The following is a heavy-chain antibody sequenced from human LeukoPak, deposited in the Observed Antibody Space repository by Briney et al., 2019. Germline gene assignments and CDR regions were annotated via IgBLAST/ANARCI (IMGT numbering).Heavy chain of an antibody. CDR2: INEDGRVT. D-gene: IGHD4-23*01. CDR3: VKDFGGNSDY. J-gene: IGHJ4*02. Sequence: GGSLRLSCAASGFTFSGYWMHWVRQAPGKGLVWVSRINEDGRVTSYAGSVRGRFTISRDSVENTLHLQMNSLRAEDTAVYYCVKDFGGNSDYWGQGTLVTVSS. CDR1: GFTFSGYW. V-gene: IGHV3-74*01.